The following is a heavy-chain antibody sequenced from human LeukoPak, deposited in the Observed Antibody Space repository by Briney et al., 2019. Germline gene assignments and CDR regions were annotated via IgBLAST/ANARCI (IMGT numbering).Heavy chain of an antibody. CDR1: GLAVSSNY. CDR2: LYIGGNT. D-gene: IGHD5-18*01. Sequence: GGSLRLSCAASGLAVSSNYMNWVRQAPGKGLEWVSALYIGGNTYYADSVRGRFTISRDNSKNTLYLQMNSLRAEDTAIYYCTTAAGYNYGQYWGQGTLVTVSS. CDR3: TTAAGYNYGQY. V-gene: IGHV3-53*01. J-gene: IGHJ4*02.